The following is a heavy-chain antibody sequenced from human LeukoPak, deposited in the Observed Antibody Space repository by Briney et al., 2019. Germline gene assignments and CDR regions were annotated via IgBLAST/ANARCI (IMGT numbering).Heavy chain of an antibody. J-gene: IGHJ5*02. CDR1: GGSFSGYY. CDR3: ARGGFYRRLNGFDP. D-gene: IGHD2/OR15-2a*01. Sequence: KSSETLSLTCAVYGGSFSGYYWSWIRQPPGKGLEWVGEINHSGSTNYNPSLKSRVTISVDTSKNQFSLKLSSVTAADTAVYYCARGGFYRRLNGFDPWGQGTLVTVSS. V-gene: IGHV4-34*01. CDR2: INHSGST.